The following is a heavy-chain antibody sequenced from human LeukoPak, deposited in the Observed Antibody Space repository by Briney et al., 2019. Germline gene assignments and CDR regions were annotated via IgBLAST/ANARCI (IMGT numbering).Heavy chain of an antibody. CDR2: IDWNGAST. CDR1: GFTFDDYG. Sequence: GGSLRLSCAASGFTFDDYGMSWVRHVAGQGLEWVSGIDWNGASTGYADSVKGRSTISRDNAKKSLYLQMNSLRAEDTALYYCARGSTMVSDYWGQGTLVTVSS. J-gene: IGHJ4*02. V-gene: IGHV3-20*04. CDR3: ARGSTMVSDY. D-gene: IGHD3-10*01.